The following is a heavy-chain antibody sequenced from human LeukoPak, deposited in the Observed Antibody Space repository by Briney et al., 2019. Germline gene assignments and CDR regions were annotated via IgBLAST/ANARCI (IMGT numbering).Heavy chain of an antibody. CDR2: IYPGDSDT. CDR3: ARVLSSSPNWFDP. CDR1: GYSFTSYW. J-gene: IGHJ5*02. Sequence: GESLKISCKGSGYSFTSYWIGWVRQMPGKGLEWMGIIYPGDSDTRYSPSFQGQVTISADKSNSTAYLQWSSLKASDTAMYYCARVLSSSPNWFDPWGQGTLVTVSS. V-gene: IGHV5-51*01. D-gene: IGHD6-6*01.